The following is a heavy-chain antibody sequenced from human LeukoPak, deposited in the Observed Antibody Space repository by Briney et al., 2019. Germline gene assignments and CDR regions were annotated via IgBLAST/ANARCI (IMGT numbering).Heavy chain of an antibody. J-gene: IGHJ6*02. CDR3: AILPLTVVTPLDV. Sequence: ASVKVSCKVSGHSLAELAMHWVRQAPGKGLEWVGGSDPEEGETFYAQEVLGRVSMTEDTSTDTAYMELSSLTSEDTAVYYCAILPLTVVTPLDVWGQGTTVTVSS. V-gene: IGHV1-24*01. D-gene: IGHD4-23*01. CDR2: SDPEEGET. CDR1: GHSLAELA.